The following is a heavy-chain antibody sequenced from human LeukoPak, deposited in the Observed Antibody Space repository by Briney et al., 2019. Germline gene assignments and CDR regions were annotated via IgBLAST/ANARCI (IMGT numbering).Heavy chain of an antibody. V-gene: IGHV3-74*01. CDR1: GFSFSSHW. Sequence: GGSLRLSCAASGFSFSSHWVHWVRQAPGKGLVWVSRISDDGSYTSNVDSVKGRFAISRDNVNNMLYLHMNSLRAEDTAVYYCASFGISWRSSYWGQGTLVTVSS. J-gene: IGHJ4*02. D-gene: IGHD2-21*01. CDR2: ISDDGSYT. CDR3: ASFGISWRSSY.